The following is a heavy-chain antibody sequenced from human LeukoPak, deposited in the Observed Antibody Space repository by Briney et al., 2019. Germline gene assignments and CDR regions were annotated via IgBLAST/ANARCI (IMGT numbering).Heavy chain of an antibody. J-gene: IGHJ5*02. CDR2: ISSSSSTI. CDR1: GFTVSNNY. D-gene: IGHD1-7*01. CDR3: ARDGERITGTTGWFDP. V-gene: IGHV3-11*04. Sequence: GGSLRLSCAASGFTVSNNYISWVRQAPEKGLEWVSYISSSSSTIYYADSVKGRFTISRDNAKNSLYLQMNSLRAEDTAVYYCARDGERITGTTGWFDPWGQGTLVTVSS.